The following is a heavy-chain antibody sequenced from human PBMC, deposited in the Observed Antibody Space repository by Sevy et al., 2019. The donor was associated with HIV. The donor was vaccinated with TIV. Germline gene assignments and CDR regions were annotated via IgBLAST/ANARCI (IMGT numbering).Heavy chain of an antibody. CDR2: ISYDGSND. CDR1: GFTFSNFS. V-gene: IGHV3-30-3*01. J-gene: IGHJ1*01. Sequence: GGSLRLSCAASGFTFSNFSMHWVRQAPGKGLEWVATISYDGSNDHYADSVKGRFTISKDNSKNAPYLQMSSLRAEDTAVYSCAFERVSRAGAEYFENWGQGTLVTVSS. CDR3: AFERVSRAGAEYFEN. D-gene: IGHD1-1*01.